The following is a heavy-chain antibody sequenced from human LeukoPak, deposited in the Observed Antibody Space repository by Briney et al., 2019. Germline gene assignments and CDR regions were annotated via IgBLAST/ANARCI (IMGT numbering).Heavy chain of an antibody. CDR2: IWYDGSNK. CDR3: AREYGDLTSDYYYYGMDV. J-gene: IGHJ6*04. D-gene: IGHD4-17*01. V-gene: IGHV3-33*01. CDR1: GFTFSSYG. Sequence: GGSLRLSCAASGFTFSSYGMHWVRQAPGKGLEWVAVIWYDGSNKYYADSVKGRFTISRDNSKNTLYLQMNSLRAEDTAVYYCAREYGDLTSDYYYYGMDVWGKGTTVTVSS.